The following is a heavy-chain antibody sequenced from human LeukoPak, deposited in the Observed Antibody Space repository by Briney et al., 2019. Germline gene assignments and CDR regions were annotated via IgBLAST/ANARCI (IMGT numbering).Heavy chain of an antibody. V-gene: IGHV3-21*01. D-gene: IGHD5-18*01. CDR1: GFTFSSYS. CDR2: ISSSSYI. Sequence: PGGSLRLSCAASGFTFSSYSMNWVRQAPGKGLEWVSSISSSSYIYYADSVKGRFTISRDNAKNSLYLQMNSLRAEDTAVYYCAASGGYSYGLFDYWGQGTLVTVSS. J-gene: IGHJ4*02. CDR3: AASGGYSYGLFDY.